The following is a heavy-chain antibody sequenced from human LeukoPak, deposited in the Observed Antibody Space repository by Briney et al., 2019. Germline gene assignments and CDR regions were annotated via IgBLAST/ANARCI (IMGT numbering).Heavy chain of an antibody. CDR3: AKDRPAESVSSFGDY. V-gene: IGHV3-23*01. D-gene: IGHD3-16*01. Sequence: GGSLGLSCAASGFTFGSYAMSWVRQAPGKGLEWVSVISYGGGSAYYADSVRGRFTISRDNSKNTLYLQMNSLRVEDTAVYYCAKDRPAESVSSFGDYWGQGTVVTVSS. CDR2: ISYGGGSA. J-gene: IGHJ4*02. CDR1: GFTFGSYA.